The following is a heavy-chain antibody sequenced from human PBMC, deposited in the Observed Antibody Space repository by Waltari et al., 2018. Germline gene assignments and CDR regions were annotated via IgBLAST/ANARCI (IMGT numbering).Heavy chain of an antibody. D-gene: IGHD3-16*02. CDR1: GFTFNING. Sequence: LESGGGLVQPGGSLRLSCTGSGFTFNINGMSWVRQAPGKGLEWVSLISGSGGRINYADSVKGRFTISRDNSKNTLDLQMNSLRAEDTAVYYCAKISSGYYGMDVWGQGTTVTVSS. J-gene: IGHJ6*02. CDR3: AKISSGYYGMDV. V-gene: IGHV3-23*01. CDR2: ISGSGGRI.